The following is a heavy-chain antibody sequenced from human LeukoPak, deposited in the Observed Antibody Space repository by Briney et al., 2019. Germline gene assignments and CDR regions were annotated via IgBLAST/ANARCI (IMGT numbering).Heavy chain of an antibody. Sequence: SETLSLTCAVCGGSHSSGGYSWRWIRRPPGRELEWIWYIYYSGSTYYHPSLNSRVTISVDTSKNEFALKLSSVTAADSAVYYCARGHCFRHWGQGTLVTVSS. V-gene: IGHV4-30-4*07. J-gene: IGHJ1*01. CDR2: IYYSGST. CDR1: GGSHSSGGYS. CDR3: ARGHCFRH.